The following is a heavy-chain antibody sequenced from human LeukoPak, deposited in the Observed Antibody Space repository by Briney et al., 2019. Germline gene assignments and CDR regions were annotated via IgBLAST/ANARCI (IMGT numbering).Heavy chain of an antibody. D-gene: IGHD5-12*01. Sequence: GGSLRLSCAASGFTFSSYAMSWVRQAPGKGLEWVSVLSGSAGSTYYADSVKGRFTISRDNSKNTLYLQMNSLRAEDTAIYYCAKEPNEGYDKFFDYWGQGTLVTVSS. CDR1: GFTFSSYA. CDR2: LSGSAGST. V-gene: IGHV3-23*01. J-gene: IGHJ4*02. CDR3: AKEPNEGYDKFFDY.